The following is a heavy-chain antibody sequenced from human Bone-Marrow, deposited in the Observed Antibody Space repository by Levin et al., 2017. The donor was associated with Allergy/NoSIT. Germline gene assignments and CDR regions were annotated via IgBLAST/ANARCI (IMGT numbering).Heavy chain of an antibody. CDR3: ARDRSYGDALDI. J-gene: IGHJ3*02. D-gene: IGHD6-6*01. CDR1: GYTFTDHY. CDR2: IGPNSGAT. V-gene: IGHV1-2*02. Sequence: ASVKVSCRASGYTFTDHYIHWVRQAPGHGLEWMGWIGPNSGATNYAQRFQGRVTMARDTSISTAYMELSGLTSGDTAVYYFARDRSYGDALDIWGPGTKVTVSS.